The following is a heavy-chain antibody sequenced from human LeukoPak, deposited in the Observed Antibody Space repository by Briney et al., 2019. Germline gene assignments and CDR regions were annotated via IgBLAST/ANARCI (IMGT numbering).Heavy chain of an antibody. V-gene: IGHV3-64*01. CDR1: GFTFSSYA. Sequence: GGSLRLSCAASGFTFSSYAMHWVRQAPGKGLEYVSAISSNGGSTYYANSVKGRFTISRDNSKNTLYLQMGSLRAEDMAVYYCARDHSSWYFHYFDYWGQGTLVTVSS. CDR3: ARDHSSWYFHYFDY. J-gene: IGHJ4*02. D-gene: IGHD6-13*01. CDR2: ISSNGGST.